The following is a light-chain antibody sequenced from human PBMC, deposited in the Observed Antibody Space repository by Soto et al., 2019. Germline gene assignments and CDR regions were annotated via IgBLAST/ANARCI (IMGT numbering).Light chain of an antibody. J-gene: IGKJ1*01. CDR2: GPS. V-gene: IGKV3-20*01. CDR1: QSVSSSY. Sequence: EIVLTXXXXTLSLSPGERATLSCRASQSVSSSYLAWYQQKPGQAPRLLIYGPSSRATGIPDRFSGSGSGTDFTLTISRLEPEDFAVYYCQQYGSSPGTFGQGTKVEIK. CDR3: QQYGSSPGT.